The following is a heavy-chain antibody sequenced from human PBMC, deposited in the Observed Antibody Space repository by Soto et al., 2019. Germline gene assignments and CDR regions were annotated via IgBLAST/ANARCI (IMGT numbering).Heavy chain of an antibody. J-gene: IGHJ4*02. CDR2: IRSQAYGGTT. D-gene: IGHD4-4*01. V-gene: IGHV3-49*03. CDR1: GFILGDYA. CDR3: AREGDFSINE. Sequence: EVQLVESGGGLIQPGRSLRLSCKASGFILGDYALSWIRQTPGKGLEWVGFIRSQAYGGTTEYAASVKGRFSISRDESKSIADLQMNSLKTEDTAVYYCAREGDFSINEWGQGTRVTVSS.